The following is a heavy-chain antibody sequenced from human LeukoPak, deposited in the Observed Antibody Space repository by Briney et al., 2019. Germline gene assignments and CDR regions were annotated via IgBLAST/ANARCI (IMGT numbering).Heavy chain of an antibody. D-gene: IGHD2-2*01. Sequence: ASVKVSCKAFGYTFTKHGISWVRQAPGQGLEWMGWISAYNGNTNYAQKLQGRVTMTTDTSTSTAYMELRSLRSDDTAVYYCARLEPPGRDIVVVPAAKVSDWFDPWGQGTLVTVSS. V-gene: IGHV1-18*01. J-gene: IGHJ5*02. CDR2: ISAYNGNT. CDR3: ARLEPPGRDIVVVPAAKVSDWFDP. CDR1: GYTFTKHG.